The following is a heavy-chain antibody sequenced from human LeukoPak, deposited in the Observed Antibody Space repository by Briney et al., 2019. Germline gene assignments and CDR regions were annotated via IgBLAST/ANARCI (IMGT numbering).Heavy chain of an antibody. Sequence: SVKVSCKASGYTFTSYGISWVRQAPGQGLEWMGGIIPIFGTANYAQKFQGRVTITADESTSTAYMELSSLRSEDTAVYYCARGKQLQLERQFDYWGQGTLVTVSS. CDR3: ARGKQLQLERQFDY. D-gene: IGHD1-1*01. CDR1: GYTFTSYG. V-gene: IGHV1-69*13. CDR2: IIPIFGTA. J-gene: IGHJ4*02.